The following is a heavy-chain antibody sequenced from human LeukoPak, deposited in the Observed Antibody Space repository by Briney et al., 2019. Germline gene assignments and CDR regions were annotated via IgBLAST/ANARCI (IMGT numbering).Heavy chain of an antibody. CDR3: ARSVYYYGSGHDY. CDR1: RYTFTDYY. CDR2: INPNSGGT. D-gene: IGHD3-10*01. J-gene: IGHJ4*02. V-gene: IGHV1-2*02. Sequence: GASVKVSCKASRYTFTDYYMHWVRQAPGQGLEWMGWINPNSGGTNYAQKFQSRVTMTRDTSISTAYMALSRLRSDDTAVYYCARSVYYYGSGHDYWGQGTLVTVSS.